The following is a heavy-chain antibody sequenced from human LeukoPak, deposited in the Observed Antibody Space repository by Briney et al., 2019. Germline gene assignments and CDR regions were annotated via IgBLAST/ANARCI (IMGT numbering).Heavy chain of an antibody. CDR3: TRAVAGHPD. V-gene: IGHV4-34*01. CDR2: INHSGYT. J-gene: IGHJ4*02. CDR1: GVPFSNYY. D-gene: IGHD6-19*01. Sequence: SETLSLSCAVSGVPFSNYYWSWVRQSPRQGLEWIGEINHSGYTNYNPSLKSRVTMSIDTSKNQFSLILTSVTAADAGVYYCTRAVAGHPDWGQGTLVTVSS.